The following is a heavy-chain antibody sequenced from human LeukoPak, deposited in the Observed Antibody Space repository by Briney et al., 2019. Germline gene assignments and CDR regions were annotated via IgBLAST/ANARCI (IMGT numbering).Heavy chain of an antibody. J-gene: IGHJ3*02. CDR1: GDSISSNNYY. D-gene: IGHD3-22*01. V-gene: IGHV4-39*07. Sequence: SETLSLTCIVSGDSISSNNYYWGWIRQPPGKGLEWLGSIYYTGTTYNNPSLKSRVTISVDTSKNQFSLKLSSVTAADTAVYYCARHSHYYDSSGYYPRGAFDIWGQGTMVTVSS. CDR3: ARHSHYYDSSGYYPRGAFDI. CDR2: IYYTGTT.